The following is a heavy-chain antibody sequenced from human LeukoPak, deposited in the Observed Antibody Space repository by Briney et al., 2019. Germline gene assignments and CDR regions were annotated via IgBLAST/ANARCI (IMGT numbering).Heavy chain of an antibody. J-gene: IGHJ6*02. D-gene: IGHD5-24*01. CDR2: LSSDGVNK. Sequence: GGSLRLSCAASGFTFSSYPMHWVRQTPGKGLEWVAILSSDGVNKRYADSVQGRFTISRDNFKNTLYPQMNSLRAEDTAVYYCAKGRDGYYGMDVWGQGTTVTVSS. V-gene: IGHV3-30-3*01. CDR3: AKGRDGYYGMDV. CDR1: GFTFSSYP.